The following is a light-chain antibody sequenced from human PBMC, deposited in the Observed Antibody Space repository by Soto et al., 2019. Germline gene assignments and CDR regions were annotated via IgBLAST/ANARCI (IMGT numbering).Light chain of an antibody. CDR3: LQHYSWPWT. CDR1: QSVSGY. Sequence: EIVMTQSPGTVSVFPGETVTLSCRASQSVSGYLDWFHQKPGQAPRLVLLRIFTRAIGVPARFSGSGSETEFTLHISGLQSEDSGVYYCLQHYSWPWTFGQGTKVEIK. CDR2: RIF. J-gene: IGKJ1*01. V-gene: IGKV3-15*01.